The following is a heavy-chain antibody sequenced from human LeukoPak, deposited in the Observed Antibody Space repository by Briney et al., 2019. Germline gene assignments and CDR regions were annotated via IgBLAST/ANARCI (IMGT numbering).Heavy chain of an antibody. CDR1: GFTFNNYG. CDR3: AKGRVWFGEGDYYFDY. D-gene: IGHD3-10*01. Sequence: GGSLRLSCAASGFTFNNYGMHWVRQAPGKGLEWVAFIRYDGSNKYYTDSVKGRFTISRDNSKNTLYLQMNSLRAEDTAVYYCAKGRVWFGEGDYYFDYWGQGTLVTVSS. CDR2: IRYDGSNK. V-gene: IGHV3-30*02. J-gene: IGHJ4*02.